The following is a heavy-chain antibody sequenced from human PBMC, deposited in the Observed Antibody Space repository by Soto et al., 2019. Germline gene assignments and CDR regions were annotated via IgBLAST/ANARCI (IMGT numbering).Heavy chain of an antibody. CDR1: VGSISSYY. Sequence: PSETLSVACTVSVGSISSYYWIWIRQPPGKGLEWIGYIYYSGSTNYNPSLKSRVTISVDTSKNQFSLKLRSVTAADTAVYYCAREGSQGYYDSSGYYPIWGQGTMVTVSS. CDR2: IYYSGST. J-gene: IGHJ3*02. D-gene: IGHD3-22*01. CDR3: AREGSQGYYDSSGYYPI. V-gene: IGHV4-59*01.